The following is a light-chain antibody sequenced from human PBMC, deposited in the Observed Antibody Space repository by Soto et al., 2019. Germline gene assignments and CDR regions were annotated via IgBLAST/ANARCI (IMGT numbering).Light chain of an antibody. V-gene: IGKV3-15*01. CDR3: QQYNNWPPIT. CDR1: QSVSSN. J-gene: IGKJ5*01. Sequence: EIVMTQSPATLSVSPGERTTLSCRASQSVSSNLAWYQQKPGQAPRLLIYGAPTRAAGIPPRFGGSGSGTEFTPTISSLQSKDFAVSYCQQYNNWPPITFAQGTRLEIK. CDR2: GAP.